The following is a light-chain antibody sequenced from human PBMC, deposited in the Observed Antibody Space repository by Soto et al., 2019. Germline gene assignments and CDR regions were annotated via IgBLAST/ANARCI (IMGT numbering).Light chain of an antibody. CDR2: EVS. V-gene: IGLV2-8*01. Sequence: QPVLTQPPSASGSPGQSVTISCTGTSSDVGAYSHVCWYQQHPGKVPKLIIYEVSERPSGVPDRFSGSKSGNTASLTVSGLQAEDEADYYCSLFAGNYWVFGGGTKLTVL. CDR1: SSDVGAYSH. J-gene: IGLJ3*02. CDR3: SLFAGNYWV.